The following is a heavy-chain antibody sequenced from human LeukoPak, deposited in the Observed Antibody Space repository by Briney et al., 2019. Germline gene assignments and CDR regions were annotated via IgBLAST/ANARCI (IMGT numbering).Heavy chain of an antibody. CDR1: GGSIGSYY. Sequence: SETLSLTCTVSGGSIGSYYWSWIRQPPGKGLEWIGYIYYSGSTNYNPSLKSRVTISVDTSKNQFSLNLSSVTAADTAVYYCARLRSYSGSYLDYWGQGTLVTVSS. V-gene: IGHV4-59*01. J-gene: IGHJ4*02. CDR2: IYYSGST. CDR3: ARLRSYSGSYLDY. D-gene: IGHD1-26*01.